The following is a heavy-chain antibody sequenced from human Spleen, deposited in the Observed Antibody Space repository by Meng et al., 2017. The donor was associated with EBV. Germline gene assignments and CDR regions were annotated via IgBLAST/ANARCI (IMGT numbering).Heavy chain of an antibody. CDR2: IYYSGST. CDR3: ARNHGDYTRRIDY. CDR1: GGSVSSGSYY. J-gene: IGHJ4*02. D-gene: IGHD4-17*01. Sequence: QAQLQEPGPGPATPSETLALTCTVSGGSVSSGSYYWSWIRQPPGKGLEWIGYIYYSGSTNYNPSLKSRVTISIDTSKNQFSLKLSSVTAADTAVYYCARNHGDYTRRIDYWGQGTLVTVSS. V-gene: IGHV4-61*01.